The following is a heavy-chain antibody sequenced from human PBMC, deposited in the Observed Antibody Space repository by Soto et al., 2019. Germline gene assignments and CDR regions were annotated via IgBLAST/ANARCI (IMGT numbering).Heavy chain of an antibody. CDR2: INSDASST. Sequence: GGSLRLSCAASGFSFSNYWMHWVRQGPGKGLVWVSRINSDASSTTYADSVKGRFTISRDNAKNTLYLQMNSLRAEDTAVYYCATLLATSDAFDIWGQGTMVTVSS. D-gene: IGHD3-3*02. J-gene: IGHJ3*02. V-gene: IGHV3-74*01. CDR3: ATLLATSDAFDI. CDR1: GFSFSNYW.